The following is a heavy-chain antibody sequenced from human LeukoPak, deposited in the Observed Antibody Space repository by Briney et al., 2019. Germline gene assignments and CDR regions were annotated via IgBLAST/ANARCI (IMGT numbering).Heavy chain of an antibody. CDR3: AREIRIAVADTH. D-gene: IGHD6-19*01. Sequence: GGSLRLSCAASGFNFISYSMSWVRQAPGKGLEWVSVIRGSGVSTYYADSVKGRFTISRDNSKNTLYLQMNNLRAEDTAMYYCAREIRIAVADTHWGQGTLVTVSS. CDR1: GFNFISYS. J-gene: IGHJ4*02. CDR2: IRGSGVST. V-gene: IGHV3-23*01.